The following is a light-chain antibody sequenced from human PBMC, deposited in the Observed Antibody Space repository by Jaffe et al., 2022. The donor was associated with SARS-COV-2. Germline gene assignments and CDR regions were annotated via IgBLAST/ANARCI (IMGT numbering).Light chain of an antibody. CDR1: RIGGKS. Sequence: SYVLTQPPSVSVAPGQTASITCEGNRIGGKSVHWYQQKPGQAPVVVVHDDSDRPSGIPERMSGSNSENTATLSISRVEVGDEADYYCQVWDSNNDHVVFGGGTKLTVL. J-gene: IGLJ2*01. CDR2: DDS. CDR3: QVWDSNNDHVV. V-gene: IGLV3-21*02.